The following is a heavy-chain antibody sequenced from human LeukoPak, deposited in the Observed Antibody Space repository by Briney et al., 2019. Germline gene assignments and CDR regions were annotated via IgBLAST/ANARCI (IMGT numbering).Heavy chain of an antibody. J-gene: IGHJ4*02. Sequence: SETLSLTCAVSGGSLSSSNWWSWVRQPPGKGLEWIGEIYHSGSTNYNPSLKSRVTISVDKSKIQFSLKLSSVTAADTAVYYCARVMIDCSGGSCYSGDFDYWGQGTLVTVSS. V-gene: IGHV4-4*02. CDR2: IYHSGST. CDR1: GGSLSSSNW. CDR3: ARVMIDCSGGSCYSGDFDY. D-gene: IGHD2-15*01.